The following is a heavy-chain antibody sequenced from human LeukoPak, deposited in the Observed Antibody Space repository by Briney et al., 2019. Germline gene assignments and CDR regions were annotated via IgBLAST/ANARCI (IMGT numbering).Heavy chain of an antibody. CDR1: GFTFSSYT. CDR2: ISSSSLFI. D-gene: IGHD5-24*01. CDR3: ARDVGWLQLT. J-gene: IGHJ4*02. V-gene: IGHV3-21*01. Sequence: GGSLRLSCAASGFTFSSYTMNWVRQAPGKGLEWVSSISSSSLFIYYADSLKGRFTISRDNAKNSLYLQMNSLRAEDTAVYYCARDVGWLQLTWGQGTLVTVSS.